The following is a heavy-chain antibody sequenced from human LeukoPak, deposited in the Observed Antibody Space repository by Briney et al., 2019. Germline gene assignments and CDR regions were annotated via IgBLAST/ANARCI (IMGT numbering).Heavy chain of an antibody. D-gene: IGHD2-21*02. J-gene: IGHJ5*02. V-gene: IGHV4-39*01. Sequence: SETLSLTCTVSGGSISSSSYYWGWIRQPPGKGLEWIGSIYYSGSTYYNPSLKSRVTISVDTSKNQFSLRLTSVTAADTAIYCCARSVVTHYNPWGQGTLVTVSS. CDR3: ARSVVTHYNP. CDR2: IYYSGST. CDR1: GGSISSSSYY.